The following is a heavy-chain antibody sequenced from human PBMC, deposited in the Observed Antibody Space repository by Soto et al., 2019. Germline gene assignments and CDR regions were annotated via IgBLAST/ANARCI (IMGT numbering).Heavy chain of an antibody. CDR1: GVTFSSYG. Sequence: QVQLVESGGGVVQPGRSLRLSCAASGVTFSSYGMHWVRQAPGKGLEWVAVIWYDGSNKYYADSVKGRFTISRDNSKNALYLQMTSLRAEDTAVYYCARADSLGSHYYYGMDVWGQGNTVTVSS. CDR3: ARADSLGSHYYYGMDV. V-gene: IGHV3-33*01. D-gene: IGHD3-22*01. J-gene: IGHJ6*02. CDR2: IWYDGSNK.